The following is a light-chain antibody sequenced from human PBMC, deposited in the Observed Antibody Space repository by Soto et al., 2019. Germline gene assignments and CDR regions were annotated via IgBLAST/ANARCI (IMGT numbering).Light chain of an antibody. V-gene: IGLV1-40*01. J-gene: IGLJ1*01. CDR2: ENN. CDR3: QSYDSSLSGYV. Sequence: QSVLTKPPSVSEAPGQRVPIFYMGRSQNRGAGYEAHWYEQVPSTAPKLLICENNNRPSGVPDRFSGSKSGTSASLAITGLQAEDEAEYYCQSYDSSLSGYVFGTGTKLTVL. CDR1: SQNRGAGYE.